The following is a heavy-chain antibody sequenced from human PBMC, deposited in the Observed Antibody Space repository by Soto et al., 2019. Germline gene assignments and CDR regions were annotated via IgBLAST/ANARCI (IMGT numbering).Heavy chain of an antibody. CDR3: ARDSSTSYYGTYYYYGMDF. Sequence: GGSLRLSCAASGFTFTTYGMHWVRQAPGKGLEWVAVIWYDGSNKYYADSVKGRFTISRDNSKNTVYLQMNSLRAEDTAVYYCARDSSTSYYGTYYYYGMDFSGQGTTVTVSS. CDR1: GFTFTTYG. V-gene: IGHV3-33*01. CDR2: IWYDGSNK. D-gene: IGHD2-2*01. J-gene: IGHJ6*02.